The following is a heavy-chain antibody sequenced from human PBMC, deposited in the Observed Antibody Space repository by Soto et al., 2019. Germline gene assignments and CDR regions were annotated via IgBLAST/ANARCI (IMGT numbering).Heavy chain of an antibody. CDR1: SGSIRNSDYY. D-gene: IGHD2-15*01. V-gene: IGHV4-31*03. J-gene: IGHJ6*02. CDR3: ARAREVVAARIYYYGMDV. CDR2: IYYSGST. Sequence: SETLSLTCTVSSGSIRNSDYYWTSIRQHPGKGLEWIGYIYYSGSTYYNPSLKSRVTISVDTSKNQFSLKLSSVTAADTAMYYCARAREVVAARIYYYGMDVWGQGPTVT.